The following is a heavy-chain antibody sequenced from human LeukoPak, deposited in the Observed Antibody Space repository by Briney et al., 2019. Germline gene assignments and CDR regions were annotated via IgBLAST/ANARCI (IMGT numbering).Heavy chain of an antibody. D-gene: IGHD2-15*01. V-gene: IGHV3-48*03. J-gene: IGHJ6*03. CDR1: GFTFSSYE. Sequence: GGSLRLSCVASGFTFSSYEMNWVRQTPGKGLEWVSYISSSGRTAYYADSVRGRFTISRDNAKNSLYLQMNSLRAEDTAVYYCARADQGYCSGGSCPGSIYYYYMDVWGKGTTVTVSS. CDR2: ISSSGRTA. CDR3: ARADQGYCSGGSCPGSIYYYYMDV.